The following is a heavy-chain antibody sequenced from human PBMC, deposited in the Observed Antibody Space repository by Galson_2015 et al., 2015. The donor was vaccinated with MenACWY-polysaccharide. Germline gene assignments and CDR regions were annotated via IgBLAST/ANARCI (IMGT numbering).Heavy chain of an antibody. D-gene: IGHD1-26*01. V-gene: IGHV3-23*01. CDR3: AKYAVGGYLNYRIDY. J-gene: IGHJ4*02. CDR2: IAARGSST. CDR1: GFDMGGYA. Sequence: SLRLSCAASGFDMGGYAMSWVRQAPGKGLEWVSNIAARGSSTYYADSVKGRLTISRDNSKNTLFLHMNSLRAEDTAVYYCAKYAVGGYLNYRIDYWGQGTLVTVSS.